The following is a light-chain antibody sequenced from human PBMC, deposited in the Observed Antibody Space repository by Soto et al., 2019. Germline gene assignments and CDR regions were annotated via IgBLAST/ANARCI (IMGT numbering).Light chain of an antibody. CDR1: QSVSSSD. CDR2: GAS. J-gene: IGKJ1*01. CDR3: QQKGSSPRWT. Sequence: EIVLTQSPGTLSLSPGERATLSCRASQSVSSSDLAWYQQKPGQAPRLLIYGASNRATGIPDRFRGSGSGTDFTLTISSLEPEDFAVYYCQQKGSSPRWTLGQGTKVEIK. V-gene: IGKV3-20*01.